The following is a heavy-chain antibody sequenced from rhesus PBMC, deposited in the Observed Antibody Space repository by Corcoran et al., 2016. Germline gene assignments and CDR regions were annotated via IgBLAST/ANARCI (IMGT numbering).Heavy chain of an antibody. J-gene: IGHJ4*01. CDR1: GFTFSDHY. CDR2: ISGISSST. D-gene: IGHD5-36*02. CDR3: AREDSYSYFDY. V-gene: IGHV3-37*01. Sequence: EVQLVESGGGLVQPGGSLRLSCAASGFTFSDHYMDFVRQAPGKGLEWVSSISGISSSTDYPDSGKGRFTISRDNAKNTLYLQMNSPRAEDTAVYYCAREDSYSYFDYWGQGVLVTVSS.